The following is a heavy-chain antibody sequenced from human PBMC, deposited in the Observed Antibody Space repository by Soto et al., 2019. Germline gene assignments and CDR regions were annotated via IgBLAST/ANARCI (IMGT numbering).Heavy chain of an antibody. J-gene: IGHJ3*02. V-gene: IGHV5-51*01. CDR1: GYSFTSYW. CDR2: IYPGDSDT. CDR3: AIYSIASAFDI. Sequence: GESLKISCKGSGYSFTSYWIGWVRQMPGKGLEWMGIIYPGDSDTRYSPTFQGQFTISADKSISTALLQWSSLTASDPAMYYCAIYSIASAFDIWGQGTMVTVSS. D-gene: IGHD5-18*01.